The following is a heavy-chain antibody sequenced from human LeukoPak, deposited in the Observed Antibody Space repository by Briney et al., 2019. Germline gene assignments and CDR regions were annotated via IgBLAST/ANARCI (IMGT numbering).Heavy chain of an antibody. V-gene: IGHV3-23*01. CDR2: ISGSGGST. CDR3: AKHEPGGVIVPFDF. D-gene: IGHD3-16*02. J-gene: IGHJ4*02. CDR1: GFTFSSYA. Sequence: GGSLRLSGAASGFTFSSYAMSWVRQAPGKGLEWVSGISGSGGSTYHADSVKGRFTISRDNSKDTLFLQMNSLRAEDTAVYYCAKHEPGGVIVPFDFWGQGTLVTVSS.